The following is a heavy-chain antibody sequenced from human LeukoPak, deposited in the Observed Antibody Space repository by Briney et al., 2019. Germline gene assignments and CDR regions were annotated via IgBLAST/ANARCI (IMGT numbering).Heavy chain of an antibody. CDR1: GFTFTTYW. Sequence: GGSLRLSCAASGFTFTTYWMSWVRLAPGKGLEWVANIKQGGSEKDYVASVKGRFTISRDNAKNSLYLQMNSLRAEDTAVYYCARDQTGTFDYWGQGTLVTVSS. D-gene: IGHD1-7*01. V-gene: IGHV3-7*01. CDR2: IKQGGSEK. CDR3: ARDQTGTFDY. J-gene: IGHJ4*02.